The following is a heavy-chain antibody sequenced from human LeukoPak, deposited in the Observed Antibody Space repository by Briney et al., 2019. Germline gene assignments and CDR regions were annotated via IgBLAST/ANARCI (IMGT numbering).Heavy chain of an antibody. CDR3: ARDRSWFDP. V-gene: IGHV4-30-2*01. J-gene: IGHJ5*02. CDR2: IYHSGST. Sequence: SETLSLTCTVSGGSISSGGYYWSWIRQPPGKGLEWIGYIYHSGSTYYNPSLKSRVTISVDRSKNQFSLKLSSVTAADTAVYYCARDRSWFDPWGQGTLVTVSS. CDR1: GGSISSGGYY.